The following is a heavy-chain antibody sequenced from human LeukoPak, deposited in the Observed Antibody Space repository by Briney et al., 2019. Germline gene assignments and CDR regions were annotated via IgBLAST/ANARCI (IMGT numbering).Heavy chain of an antibody. CDR1: RFTFSIYG. J-gene: IGHJ4*02. CDR2: IFYDGSKK. V-gene: IGHV3-30*12. CDR3: ARDRDNNYYDY. Sequence: PGGSLRLSCAASRFTFSIYGMHWVRQAPGKGLEWVSFIFYDGSKKYYADSVKGRFTISRDDSKSTLYLQMNTLRVEDTAVYYCARDRDNNYYDYWGQGTLVTVSS. D-gene: IGHD5-24*01.